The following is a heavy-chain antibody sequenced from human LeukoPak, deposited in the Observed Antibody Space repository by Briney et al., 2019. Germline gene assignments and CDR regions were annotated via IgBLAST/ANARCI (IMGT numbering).Heavy chain of an antibody. CDR3: ARVGRDGYNSDY. CDR1: GFTFSSYW. Sequence: PGGSLRLSCAASGFTFSSYWMSWVRQAPGKGLEWVANIKHDGSEKYYVDSVKGRFTISRDNTKNSLDLQMNSLRAEGTAVYYCARVGRDGYNSDYWGQGNLVTVSS. CDR2: IKHDGSEK. D-gene: IGHD5-12*01. J-gene: IGHJ4*02. V-gene: IGHV3-7*01.